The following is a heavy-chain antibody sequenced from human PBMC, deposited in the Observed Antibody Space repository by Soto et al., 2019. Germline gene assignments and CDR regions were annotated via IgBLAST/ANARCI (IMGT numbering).Heavy chain of an antibody. V-gene: IGHV3-30-3*01. J-gene: IGHJ6*02. D-gene: IGHD6-19*01. CDR3: ARDRGWLVGYHYYYYGMDV. CDR1: GFTFSSYA. CDR2: ISYDGSNK. Sequence: VGSLRLSCAASGFTFSSYAMHWVRQAPGKGLEWVAVISYDGSNKYYADSVKGRFTISRDNSKNTLYLQMNSLRAEDTAVYYCARDRGWLVGYHYYYYGMDVWGQGTTVTVSS.